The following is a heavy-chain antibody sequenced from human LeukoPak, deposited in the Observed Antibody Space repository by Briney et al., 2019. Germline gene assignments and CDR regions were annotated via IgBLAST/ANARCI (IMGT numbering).Heavy chain of an antibody. D-gene: IGHD3-10*01. CDR1: GFPFSSYS. J-gene: IGHJ4*02. CDR2: ISSSSSTI. Sequence: GGSLGLSFAASGFPFSSYSMNWVRPAPGKGLEWVSYISSSSSTIYYADSVKGRFTISRDNAKNSLYLQMNSLRAEDTAVYYCARIRRGSLYYFDYWGQGTLVTVSS. CDR3: ARIRRGSLYYFDY. V-gene: IGHV3-48*04.